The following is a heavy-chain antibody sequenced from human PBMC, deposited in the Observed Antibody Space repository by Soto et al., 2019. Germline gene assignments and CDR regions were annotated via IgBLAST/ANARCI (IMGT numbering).Heavy chain of an antibody. D-gene: IGHD3-22*01. CDR2: IIPIFGTT. CDR1: GGTLSSYV. V-gene: IGHV1-69*01. CDR3: ARDPRQDGSGETGYYS. Sequence: QVQLVQSAAEVKKPGSSVKVSCTASGGTLSSYVISWVRQAPGQGLEWMGGIIPIFGTTTYGEKFQGRVTITADESTSTTYIELSSLKSEDTAVYYCARDPRQDGSGETGYYSWGQGTLVTVSS. J-gene: IGHJ4*02.